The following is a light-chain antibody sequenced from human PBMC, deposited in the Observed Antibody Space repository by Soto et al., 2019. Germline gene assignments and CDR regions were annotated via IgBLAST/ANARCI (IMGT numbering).Light chain of an antibody. Sequence: EIVLTQSPGTLSLSPGERATLSCRASQSVRNSLLAWYKQKPGQPPRLLIYDASSRATGIPDRLSGSGSGTEFTLTISRMAPEDFAVYYCQQFSNSLTFGHGTRLEIK. CDR1: QSVRNSL. J-gene: IGKJ5*01. CDR2: DAS. CDR3: QQFSNSLT. V-gene: IGKV3-20*01.